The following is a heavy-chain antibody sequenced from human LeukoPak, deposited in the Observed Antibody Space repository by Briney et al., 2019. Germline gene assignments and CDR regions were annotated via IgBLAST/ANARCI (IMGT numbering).Heavy chain of an antibody. Sequence: SETLSLTCTVSGGSISSSSYYWGWIRQPPGKGLEWIGSIYYSGNTYYNPSLKSRVTISVDTSKNQFSLKLSSVTAADTAVYYCARVDKNWFDPWGQGTLVTVSS. J-gene: IGHJ5*01. CDR3: ARVDKNWFDP. CDR2: IYYSGNT. CDR1: GGSISSSSYY. V-gene: IGHV4-39*07.